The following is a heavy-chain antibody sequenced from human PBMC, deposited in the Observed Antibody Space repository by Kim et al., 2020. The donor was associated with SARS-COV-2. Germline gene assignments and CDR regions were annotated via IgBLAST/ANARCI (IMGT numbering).Heavy chain of an antibody. CDR2: INHSGST. CDR1: GGSFSGYY. V-gene: IGHV4-34*01. CDR3: ARGQGIAARPSYYYYYGM. J-gene: IGHJ6*01. D-gene: IGHD6-6*01. Sequence: SETLSLTCAVYGGSFSGYYSSWIRQPPGKGLEWIGEINHSGSTNYNPSLKSRVTISVDTSKNQFSLKLSSVTAADTAVYYCARGQGIAARPSYYYYYGM.